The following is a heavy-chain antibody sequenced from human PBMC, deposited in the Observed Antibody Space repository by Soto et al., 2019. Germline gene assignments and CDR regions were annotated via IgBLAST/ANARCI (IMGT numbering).Heavy chain of an antibody. V-gene: IGHV4-59*01. Sequence: SDTLSLTCTVSGGSISSYYWSWIRQPPGKGLEWIGYIYYSGSTNYNPSLKSRVTISVDTSKNQFSLKLSSVTAADTAVYYCAREPSAYYDSSGYYFGYFDYWGQGTLVTVSS. CDR2: IYYSGST. CDR3: AREPSAYYDSSGYYFGYFDY. D-gene: IGHD3-22*01. J-gene: IGHJ4*02. CDR1: GGSISSYY.